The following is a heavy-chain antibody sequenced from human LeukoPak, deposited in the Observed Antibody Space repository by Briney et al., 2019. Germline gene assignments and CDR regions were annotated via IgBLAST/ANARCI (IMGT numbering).Heavy chain of an antibody. CDR3: ASTSSGWYYFDY. D-gene: IGHD6-19*01. CDR1: GYTFTGYY. J-gene: IGHJ4*02. Sequence: ASVTVSCKASGYTFTGYYMHWVRQAPGQGLEWMGWINPNSGGTNYAQKFQGRITMTRDTSISTAYMELSRLRSDDTAVYYCASTSSGWYYFDYWGQGTLVTVSS. V-gene: IGHV1-2*02. CDR2: INPNSGGT.